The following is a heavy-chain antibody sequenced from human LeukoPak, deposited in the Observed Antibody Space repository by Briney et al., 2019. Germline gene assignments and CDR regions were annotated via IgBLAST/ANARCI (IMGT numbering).Heavy chain of an antibody. Sequence: ASVKVSCKASGYTFTSYGISWVRQAPGQGLEWMGWISVYNGNTNYAQKFQGRVTMTTDISKSTAYMELRSLRSDDTAVYYCATDGDYCSSTSCYRNYWGQGTLVTVSS. CDR1: GYTFTSYG. J-gene: IGHJ4*02. D-gene: IGHD2-2*01. V-gene: IGHV1-18*01. CDR3: ATDGDYCSSTSCYRNY. CDR2: ISVYNGNT.